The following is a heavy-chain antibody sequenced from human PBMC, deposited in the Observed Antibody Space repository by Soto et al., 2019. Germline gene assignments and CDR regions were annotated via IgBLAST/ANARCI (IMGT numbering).Heavy chain of an antibody. D-gene: IGHD5-12*01. V-gene: IGHV4-59*01. CDR3: ARISPGGYTTFDY. CDR1: GGSISSYY. CDR2: IYYSGNT. Sequence: SETLSLTCTVSGGSISSYYWTWIRQPPGKGLEYIGYIYYSGNTNYNPSLKSRVTISVDTSKNQFSLKLSSVTAADTAVYYCARISPGGYTTFDYWGQGTLVTVS. J-gene: IGHJ4*02.